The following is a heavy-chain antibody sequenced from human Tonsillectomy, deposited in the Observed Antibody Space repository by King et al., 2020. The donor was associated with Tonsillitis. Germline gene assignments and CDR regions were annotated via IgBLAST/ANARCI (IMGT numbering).Heavy chain of an antibody. V-gene: IGHV1-18*01. Sequence: QLVQSGVEVKKPGASVKVSCKASGYTFTNYGISWVRQAPGQGLEWMGWISAYNGNTDYAQKFQGRVTMTTDTSTSTAYMELRSLRSDDTAFYYCARDRGLYSRGDASDIWGQGTLVTVSS. CDR2: ISAYNGNT. CDR3: ARDRGLYSRGDASDI. D-gene: IGHD6-13*01. CDR1: GYTFTNYG. J-gene: IGHJ3*02.